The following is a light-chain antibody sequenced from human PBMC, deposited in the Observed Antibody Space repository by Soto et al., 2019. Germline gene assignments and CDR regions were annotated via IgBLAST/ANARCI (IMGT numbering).Light chain of an antibody. CDR1: QSLLYTSNNKNY. CDR2: WAS. V-gene: IGKV4-1*01. CDR3: QQYYTTPRT. Sequence: DFVVTQSPKSLAVTLCGRATINCKSSQSLLYTSNNKNYLAWYQQKPGQPPKLIIYWASTRESGVPDRFTGSGSGTDFTLTISNLQAEDAAVYYCQQYYTTPRTFGQGTKVDTK. J-gene: IGKJ1*01.